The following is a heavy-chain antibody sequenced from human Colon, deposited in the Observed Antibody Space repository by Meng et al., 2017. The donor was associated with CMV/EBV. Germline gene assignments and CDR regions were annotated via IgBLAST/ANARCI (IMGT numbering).Heavy chain of an antibody. J-gene: IGHJ6*02. CDR1: GYTLSELS. D-gene: IGHD4-11*01. CDR3: LTGTYSNHDYYGMDV. CDR2: FDPQHGET. V-gene: IGHV1-24*01. Sequence: ASVKVSCKVSGYTLSELSRHWVRQAPGKGLEWMGGFDPQHGETIYAQKFQGRVTMTDDTSTNTAYMELSSLPSDDTAIYYCLTGTYSNHDYYGMDVWGQGTTVTVSS.